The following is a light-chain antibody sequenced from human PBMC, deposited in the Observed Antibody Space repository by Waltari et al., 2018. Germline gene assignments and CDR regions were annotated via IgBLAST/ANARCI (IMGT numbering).Light chain of an antibody. CDR1: QDISNY. CDR3: QQYYNLPIT. V-gene: IGKV1-33*01. J-gene: IGKJ5*01. Sequence: DIQMTQSPSSLSASVGDRVTITFQARQDISNYLNWYQQKPGKAPKLLIYDASNLETGVPSSFNGGGSGTNFTFTISSLQPEDIATYYCQQYYNLPITFGQGTRLEIK. CDR2: DAS.